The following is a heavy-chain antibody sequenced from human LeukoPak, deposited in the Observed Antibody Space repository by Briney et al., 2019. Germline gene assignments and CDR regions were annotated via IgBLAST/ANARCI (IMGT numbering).Heavy chain of an antibody. CDR2: INHSGST. V-gene: IGHV4-34*01. CDR3: ARRDYSGSSPYFDY. D-gene: IGHD1-26*01. J-gene: IGHJ4*02. CDR1: GGSFSGYY. Sequence: SETLSLTCAVYGGSFSGYYWSWLRQPPGKGLEWIGEINHSGSTNYNPSLKSRVTISVGTSKNQFSLKLSSVTAADTAVYYCARRDYSGSSPYFDYWGQGTLVTVSS.